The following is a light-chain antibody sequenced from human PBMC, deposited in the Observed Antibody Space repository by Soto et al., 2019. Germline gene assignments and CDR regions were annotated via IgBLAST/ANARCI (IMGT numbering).Light chain of an antibody. CDR3: QSYDHSRLTL. J-gene: IGLJ6*01. CDR2: DDN. V-gene: IGLV6-57*01. Sequence: NFMLTQPHSVSESPGKTVTFSCSRSSRCIANNFVHYYQQRPGTFPTIVICDDNQRPSGVPDRFSDSIGSSSNSASLISSGLTTEDEADYCCQSYDHSRLTLFGSDTQLTVL. CDR1: SRCIANNF.